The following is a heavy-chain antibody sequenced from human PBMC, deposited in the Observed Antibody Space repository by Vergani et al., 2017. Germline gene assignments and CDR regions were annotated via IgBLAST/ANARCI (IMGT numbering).Heavy chain of an antibody. CDR3: ARSPDTGDSIDS. D-gene: IGHD1-14*01. CDR1: CGSVDVDEFS. CDR2: IYFSGST. V-gene: IGHV4-30-4*08. J-gene: IGHJ4*02. Sequence: QVQLQESGPRLVKPSQTLSLTCTVSCGSVDVDEFSWSWIRQSPGKGLEWIGNIYFSGSTNYNPSLKSRVSMTVDTSKNQFFLKLTSVTAADTAVYFCARSPDTGDSIDSWGQGTLVTVSS.